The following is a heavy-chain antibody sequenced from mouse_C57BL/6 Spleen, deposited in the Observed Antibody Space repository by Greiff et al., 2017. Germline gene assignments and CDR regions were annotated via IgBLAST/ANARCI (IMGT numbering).Heavy chain of an antibody. J-gene: IGHJ2*01. CDR2: INPNNGGT. CDR1: GYTFTDYY. V-gene: IGHV1-26*01. D-gene: IGHD1-1*01. CDR3: ARLPGSSYDYFDY. Sequence: VQLQQSGPELVKPGASVKISCKASGYTFTDYYMNWVKQSHGKSLEWIGDINPNNGGTSYNQKFKGKATLTVDKSSSTAYMELRSLTSEDSAVYYCARLPGSSYDYFDYWGQGTTLTVSS.